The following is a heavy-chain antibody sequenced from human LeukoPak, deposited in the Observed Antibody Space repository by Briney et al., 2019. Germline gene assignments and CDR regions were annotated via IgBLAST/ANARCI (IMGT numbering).Heavy chain of an antibody. J-gene: IGHJ4*02. CDR3: ARDPGRWQQLGYFDY. V-gene: IGHV4-61*01. CDR2: ISYSGSS. D-gene: IGHD5-24*01. Sequence: PSETLSLTCTVSDGSVSNGSYYWSWIRQPPGKRLEWIGYISYSGSSNYNPFLKGRLTISVDMSKNQFSLKLNSVTAADTAVYYCARDPGRWQQLGYFDYWGQGTLVTVSS. CDR1: DGSVSNGSYY.